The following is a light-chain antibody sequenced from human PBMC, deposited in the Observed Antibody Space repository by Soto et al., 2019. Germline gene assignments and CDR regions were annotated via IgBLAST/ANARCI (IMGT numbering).Light chain of an antibody. CDR3: QPYGLSAFT. J-gene: IGKJ3*01. CDR2: VSS. CDR1: QSVSSSH. V-gene: IGKV3-20*01. Sequence: EIVLTQSPGTLSLSPGERVTLSCRASQSVSSSHLPWYQQKPGQAPRRLIYVSSSRAPAIPYRFSGSGSGTNFTLTISSLEPEDLAVYYCQPYGLSAFTFGPGTKVDIK.